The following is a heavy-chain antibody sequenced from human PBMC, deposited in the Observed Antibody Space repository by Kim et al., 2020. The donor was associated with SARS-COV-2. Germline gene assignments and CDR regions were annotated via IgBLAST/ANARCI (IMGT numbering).Heavy chain of an antibody. CDR3: ARDLSGYYYYGMDV. D-gene: IGHD1-26*01. V-gene: IGHV1-46*01. J-gene: IGHJ6*02. Sequence: YAQKFQGRVTMTRDTSTSTVYMELSSLRSEDTAVYYCARDLSGYYYYGMDVWGQGTTVTVSS.